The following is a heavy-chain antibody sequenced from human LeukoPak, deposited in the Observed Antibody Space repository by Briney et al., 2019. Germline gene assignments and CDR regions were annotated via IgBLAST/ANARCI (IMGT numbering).Heavy chain of an antibody. Sequence: GGSLRLSCAVSRLTFTNAWMSWVRQAPGKGLEWVGRIKSKTDGGTTDYAAPVKGRFTISRDDSKNTLYLQMNSLKTEDTAVYYCTTDRDGYYYYYGVDVWGQGTTVTVSS. CDR1: RLTFTNAW. CDR2: IKSKTDGGTT. V-gene: IGHV3-15*01. D-gene: IGHD2-21*02. J-gene: IGHJ6*02. CDR3: TTDRDGYYYYYGVDV.